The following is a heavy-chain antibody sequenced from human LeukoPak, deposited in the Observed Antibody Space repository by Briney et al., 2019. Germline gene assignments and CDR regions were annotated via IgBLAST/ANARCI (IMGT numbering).Heavy chain of an antibody. V-gene: IGHV6-1*01. J-gene: IGHJ4*02. CDR3: EKTSGARFDY. CDR1: GDSVSSNSAT. CDR2: TYYRSQWYF. D-gene: IGHD3-10*01. Sequence: SQTLSLTCAISGDSVSSNSATWNWIRQSPSRGLEWLGRTYYRSQWYFDYALSVKSRIILSPDTSKNQVSLQLDSVTPEDTAVYYCEKTSGARFDYWGQGTLVTVSS.